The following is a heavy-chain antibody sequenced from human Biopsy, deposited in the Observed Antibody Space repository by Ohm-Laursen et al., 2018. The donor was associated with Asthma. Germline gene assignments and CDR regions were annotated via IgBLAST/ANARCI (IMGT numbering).Heavy chain of an antibody. CDR1: VFAVSRDY. CDR2: IYSGGTS. Sequence: GSLRLSCAALVFAVSRDYMFWVRQAPGKGLEWVSVIYSGGTSHTADSVRGRFTISRDYSKNTLYLQMHSLRAEDTAVYYCARGDSSNWSHYYFDYWGQGTLVTVSS. V-gene: IGHV3-53*01. J-gene: IGHJ4*02. CDR3: ARGDSSNWSHYYFDY. D-gene: IGHD3-22*01.